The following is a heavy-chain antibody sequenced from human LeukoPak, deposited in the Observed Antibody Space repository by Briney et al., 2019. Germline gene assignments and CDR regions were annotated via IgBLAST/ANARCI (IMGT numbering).Heavy chain of an antibody. CDR1: GFTFSSYW. V-gene: IGHV3-7*01. J-gene: IGHJ6*02. Sequence: GGSLRLSCAASGFTFSSYWMSWVRQAPGKGLEWVANIKQDGSEKYYVDSVKGRFTISRDNAKNSLYLQMNSLRAEDTAVFYCARQCSGGSCNSRYYFYGLDVWGQGTTVTVSS. CDR3: ARQCSGGSCNSRYYFYGLDV. CDR2: IKQDGSEK. D-gene: IGHD2-15*01.